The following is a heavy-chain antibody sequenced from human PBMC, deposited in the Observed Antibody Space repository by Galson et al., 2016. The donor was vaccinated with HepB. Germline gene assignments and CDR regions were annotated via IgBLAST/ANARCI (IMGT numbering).Heavy chain of an antibody. J-gene: IGHJ4*02. CDR2: IWYDGSNK. V-gene: IGHV3-33*06. D-gene: IGHD1-14*01. Sequence: SLRLSCAVSGLTFSTYGMHWVRQAPGKGLEWVAVIWYDGSNKYYADSVKGRFTNSRDNSKNTLYLRMNSLRPEDTAVYYCAKDRQPRGLGYYLDYWGQGTLVTVSS. CDR3: AKDRQPRGLGYYLDY. CDR1: GLTFSTYG.